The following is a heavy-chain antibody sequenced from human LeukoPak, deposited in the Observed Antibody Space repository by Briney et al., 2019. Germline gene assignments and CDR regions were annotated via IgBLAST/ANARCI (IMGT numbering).Heavy chain of an antibody. CDR2: IYYSGST. J-gene: IGHJ6*02. CDR1: GGSVSSGSYY. D-gene: IGHD1-26*01. CDR3: ARQVGATHYYYYGMDV. Sequence: SETLSLTCTVSGGSVSSGSYYWSWIRQPPGKGLEWIGYIYYSGSTNYNPSLKSRVTISVDTSKNQFSLKLSSVTAADTAVYYCARQVGATHYYYYGMDVWAKGPRSPSP. V-gene: IGHV4-61*01.